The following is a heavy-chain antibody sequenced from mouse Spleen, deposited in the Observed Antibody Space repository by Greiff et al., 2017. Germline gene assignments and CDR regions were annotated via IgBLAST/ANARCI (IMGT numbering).Heavy chain of an antibody. CDR3: ARSGLECFDY. V-gene: IGHV1-82*01. J-gene: IGHJ2*01. Sequence: QVQLQQSGPELVKPGASVKISCKASGYAFSSSWMNWVKQRPGKGLEWIGRIYPGDGDTNYNGKFKGKATLTADKSSSTAYMQLSSLTSEDSAVYFCARSGLECFDYWGQGTTLTVSS. CDR1: GYAFSSSW. CDR2: IYPGDGDT. D-gene: IGHD3-3*01.